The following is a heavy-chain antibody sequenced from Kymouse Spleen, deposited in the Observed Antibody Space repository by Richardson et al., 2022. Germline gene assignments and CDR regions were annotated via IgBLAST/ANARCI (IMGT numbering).Heavy chain of an antibody. Sequence: QLQLQESGPGLVKPSETLSLTCTVSGGSISSSSYYWGWIRQPPGKGLEWIGSIYYSGSTYYNPSLKSRVTISVDTSKNQFSLKLSSVTAADTAVYYCARPEYSSSPDAFDIWGQGTMVTVSS. J-gene: IGHJ3*02. D-gene: IGHD6-6*01. V-gene: IGHV4-39*01. CDR2: IYYSGST. CDR1: GGSISSSSYY. CDR3: ARPEYSSSPDAFDI.